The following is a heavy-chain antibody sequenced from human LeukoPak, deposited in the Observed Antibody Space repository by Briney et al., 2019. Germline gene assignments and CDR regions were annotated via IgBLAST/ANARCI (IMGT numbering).Heavy chain of an antibody. CDR1: GYTFTSYG. CDR2: INTYNGNT. V-gene: IGHV1-18*01. D-gene: IGHD6-19*01. J-gene: IGHJ4*02. CDR3: ARDPHEFSSGWSHFEY. Sequence: ASVKVSCKASGYTFTSYGISWVRQAPGQGLEWMGWINTYNGNTNYAQKLQGRVTMTTDTSTSTADMELRSLRSDDTAVYYCARDPHEFSSGWSHFEYWGQGTLVTVSS.